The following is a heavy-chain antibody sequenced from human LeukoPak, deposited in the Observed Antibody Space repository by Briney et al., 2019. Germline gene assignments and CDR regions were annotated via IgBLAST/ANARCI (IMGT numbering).Heavy chain of an antibody. D-gene: IGHD3-22*01. CDR2: INHSGST. J-gene: IGHJ4*02. Sequence: SETLSLTCAVYGGSFSGYYWSWIRQPPGKGLEWIGEINHSGSTNYNPSLKSRVTISVDTSKNQFSLELSSVTAADTAVYYCARGRGYYYDSSGYYPSGDYWGQGTLVTVSS. CDR3: ARGRGYYYDSSGYYPSGDY. V-gene: IGHV4-34*01. CDR1: GGSFSGYY.